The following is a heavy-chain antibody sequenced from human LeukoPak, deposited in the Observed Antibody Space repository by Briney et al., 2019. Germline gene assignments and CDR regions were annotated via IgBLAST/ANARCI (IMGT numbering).Heavy chain of an antibody. V-gene: IGHV3-21*01. D-gene: IGHD3-10*01. CDR1: GFTFSSYS. CDR3: ASDTIDT. CDR2: ISSSSSYI. Sequence: TGGSLRLSCAASGFTFSSYSMNWVRQAPGKGLEWVSSISSSSSYIYYADSVKGRITISRDNAKNSLYLQMNSLRAEETAVYYCASDTIDTGGQGTLVTVSS. J-gene: IGHJ5*02.